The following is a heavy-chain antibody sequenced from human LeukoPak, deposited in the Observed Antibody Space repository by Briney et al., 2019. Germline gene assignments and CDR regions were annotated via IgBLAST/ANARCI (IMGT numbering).Heavy chain of an antibody. J-gene: IGHJ6*03. CDR1: GGSISSGSYY. D-gene: IGHD3-10*01. Sequence: SQTLSLTCTVSGGSISSGSYYWSWIRQPAGKGLEWIGRIYTSGSTNYNPSLKSRVTISVDTSKNQFSLKLSSVTAADTAVYYCARRLGTMVRGDKYYYYYYMDVWGKGTTVTVSS. CDR2: IYTSGST. CDR3: ARRLGTMVRGDKYYYYYYMDV. V-gene: IGHV4-61*02.